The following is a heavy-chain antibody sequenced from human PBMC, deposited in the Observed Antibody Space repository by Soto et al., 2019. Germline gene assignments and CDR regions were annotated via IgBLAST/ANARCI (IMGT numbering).Heavy chain of an antibody. CDR3: AKDAYYYDSSGYYVFDY. V-gene: IGHV3-30*18. Sequence: GGSLRLSCGDSGFTFSNYGMHWVRQAPGKGLEWVAGISYDGSNKHYADSAEGRFTISRDNSESTVYLQMNSLRAEDTAIYHCAKDAYYYDSSGYYVFDYWGQGALDTVSS. CDR2: ISYDGSNK. D-gene: IGHD3-22*01. J-gene: IGHJ4*02. CDR1: GFTFSNYG.